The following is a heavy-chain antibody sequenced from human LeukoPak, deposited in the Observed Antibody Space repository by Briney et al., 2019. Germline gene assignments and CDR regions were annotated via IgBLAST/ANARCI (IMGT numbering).Heavy chain of an antibody. CDR3: AKGYGFFDY. CDR1: DGSISTSTYY. D-gene: IGHD3-10*01. CDR2: IYYSGSP. Sequence: SETLSLTCTVSDGSISTSTYYWGWIRQPPGKGLEWIGTIYYSGSPYYNPPRQDRVTISVDTSKNQFSLKMSSVTAADTAVYYCAKGYGFFDYWGQGTLVTVSS. J-gene: IGHJ4*02. V-gene: IGHV4-39*01.